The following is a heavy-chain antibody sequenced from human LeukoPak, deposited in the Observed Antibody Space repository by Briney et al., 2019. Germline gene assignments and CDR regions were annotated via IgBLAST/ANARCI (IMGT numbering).Heavy chain of an antibody. Sequence: LCCAASGFTFSHYAMHWGRPAAGTGLELLAVRWSDGSNSYDAASVKGRFTITRDKSKITLYLRLNSLSAVYTAVYYCAREKGSCSGGLCALGFFDYWGQGTLVSVSS. V-gene: IGHV3-33*01. CDR1: GFTFSHYA. J-gene: IGHJ4*02. D-gene: IGHD2-15*01. CDR3: AREKGSCSGGLCALGFFDY. CDR2: RWSDGSNS.